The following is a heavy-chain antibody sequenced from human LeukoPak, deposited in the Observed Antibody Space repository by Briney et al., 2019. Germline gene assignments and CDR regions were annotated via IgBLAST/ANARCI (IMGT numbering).Heavy chain of an antibody. CDR3: ARHWDNNGWNFDY. V-gene: IGHV4-39*01. J-gene: IGHJ4*02. Sequence: SETLSLTCMVSGGSIRRNRYYWGWIRQPPGKGLEWIGSIYYSGSTYYNPSLKSRVTISVDTSKNQFSLSLTSVTAADTAVYYCARHWDNNGWNFDYWGRGTLVTVSS. CDR2: IYYSGST. CDR1: GGSIRRNRYY. D-gene: IGHD6-19*01.